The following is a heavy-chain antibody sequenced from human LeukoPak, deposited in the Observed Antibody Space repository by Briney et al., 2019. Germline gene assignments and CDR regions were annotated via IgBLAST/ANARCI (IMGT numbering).Heavy chain of an antibody. V-gene: IGHV4-34*01. CDR3: ARVGSYGYGY. Sequence: SETLSLTCAVYGGSFSGYYWSWIRQPPGKGLEWIGEINLSGSTNYNPSLKSRVTISVDTSKNQFSLKLSSVTAADTAVYYCARVGSYGYGYWGQGTLVTVSS. D-gene: IGHD5-18*01. CDR1: GGSFSGYY. J-gene: IGHJ4*02. CDR2: INLSGST.